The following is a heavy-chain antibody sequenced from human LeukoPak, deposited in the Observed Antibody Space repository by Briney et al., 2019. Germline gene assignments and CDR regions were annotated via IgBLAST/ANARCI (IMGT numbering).Heavy chain of an antibody. Sequence: GGSLRLSCAASGFTFSSYAMHWVRQAPGKGLEWVAVISYDGSNKYYADSVKGRFTISRDNSKNTLYLQMNSLRAEDTAVYYCARGIAAAGIIFDYWGQGTLVTVSS. J-gene: IGHJ4*02. CDR1: GFTFSSYA. CDR3: ARGIAAAGIIFDY. D-gene: IGHD6-13*01. CDR2: ISYDGSNK. V-gene: IGHV3-30-3*01.